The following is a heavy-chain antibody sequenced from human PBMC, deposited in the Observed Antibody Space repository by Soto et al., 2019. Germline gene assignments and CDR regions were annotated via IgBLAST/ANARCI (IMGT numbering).Heavy chain of an antibody. CDR1: GGSISSYY. CDR3: ARVSPVGLVRDYYYYYYMDV. V-gene: IGHV4-59*01. D-gene: IGHD3-9*01. CDR2: IYYSGST. J-gene: IGHJ6*03. Sequence: SETLSLTCTVSGGSISSYYWSWIRQPPGKGLEWIGYIYYSGSTNYNPSLKSRVTISVDTSKNQFSLKLSSVTAADTAVYYCARVSPVGLVRDYYYYYYMDVWGKGTTVTVSS.